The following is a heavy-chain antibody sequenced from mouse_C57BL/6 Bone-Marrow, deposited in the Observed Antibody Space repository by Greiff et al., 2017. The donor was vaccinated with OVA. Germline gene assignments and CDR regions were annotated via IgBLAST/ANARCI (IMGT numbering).Heavy chain of an antibody. D-gene: IGHD2-4*01. Sequence: QVQLQQSGPGLVQPSQSLSITCTVSGFSLTSYGVHWVRQPPGKGLEWLGVIWSGGSTDYNAAFISRLSISKDNSKSQVFLKMNSLQADDTDIYSCTKSGRDDDLDWYFDVWGTGTTVTVSS. V-gene: IGHV2-4*01. CDR2: IWSGGST. CDR3: TKSGRDDDLDWYFDV. J-gene: IGHJ1*03. CDR1: GFSLTSYG.